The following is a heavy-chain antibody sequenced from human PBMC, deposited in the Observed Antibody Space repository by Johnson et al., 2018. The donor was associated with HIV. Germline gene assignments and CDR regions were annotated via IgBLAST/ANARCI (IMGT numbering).Heavy chain of an antibody. Sequence: VQLVESGGDLVQPGRSLRLSCTGSGFTFGDYAMTWVRQAPGKGLEWVSFIRSEAYGGTTEYAAPVKGRFIISRDDSKGIVYLQMNSLQSEDTALYYCARDRGIRGTYGVLFWGQGTMVTVSS. D-gene: IGHD1-26*01. CDR1: GFTFGDYA. CDR2: IRSEAYGGTT. CDR3: ARDRGIRGTYGVLF. J-gene: IGHJ3*01. V-gene: IGHV3-49*04.